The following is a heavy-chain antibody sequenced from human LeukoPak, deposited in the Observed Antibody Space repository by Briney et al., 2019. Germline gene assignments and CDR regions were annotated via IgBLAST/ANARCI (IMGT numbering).Heavy chain of an antibody. CDR1: GCTFSSYA. CDR2: ISGSGGST. D-gene: IGHD3-3*01. J-gene: IGHJ4*02. V-gene: IGHV3-23*01. Sequence: GGSLRLSCAASGCTFSSYAMSWVRQAPGKGLEWVSAISGSGGSTYYADSVKGRFTISRDNSKNTLYLQMNSLRAEDTAVYYCAKRALVFGVVITGYFDYWGQGTLVTVSS. CDR3: AKRALVFGVVITGYFDY.